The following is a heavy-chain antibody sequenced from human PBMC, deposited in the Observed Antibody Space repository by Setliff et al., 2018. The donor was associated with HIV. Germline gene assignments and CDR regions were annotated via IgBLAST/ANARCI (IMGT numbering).Heavy chain of an antibody. J-gene: IGHJ5*02. V-gene: IGHV4-4*07. D-gene: IGHD3-10*01. CDR2: IDSSGTT. Sequence: PSATLSLTCTISGGSFGVYRWSWIRQSAGRGLEWIGRIDSSGTTDYRPSLKGRVAISVDTSRNQFSRRVTSVTAADTAVYFCARDSHTSGLGSYGPWGPGILVTVSS. CDR3: ARDSHTSGLGSYGP. CDR1: GGSFGVYR.